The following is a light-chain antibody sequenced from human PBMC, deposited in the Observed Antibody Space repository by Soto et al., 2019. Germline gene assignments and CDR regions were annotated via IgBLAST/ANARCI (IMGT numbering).Light chain of an antibody. CDR3: SSYTSGSTLV. V-gene: IGLV2-14*01. Sequence: SVLTQPASVSGSPGQSITISCTGTSSDVGGYNYVSWYQQHPGKAPKLMIYDVSNRPSGVSNRFSGSKSGNTASLTISGLQAEDEADYYCSSYTSGSTLVFGTGTKVTVL. J-gene: IGLJ1*01. CDR2: DVS. CDR1: SSDVGGYNY.